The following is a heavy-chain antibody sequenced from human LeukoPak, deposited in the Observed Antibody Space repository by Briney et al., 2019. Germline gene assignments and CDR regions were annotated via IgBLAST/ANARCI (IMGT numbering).Heavy chain of an antibody. CDR3: ARVASSGWYHDY. V-gene: IGHV1-46*01. CDR2: ISPSGGST. D-gene: IGHD6-19*01. CDR1: GYTFTSYY. J-gene: IGHJ4*02. Sequence: ASVKVSCRASGYTFTSYYMHWVRQAPGQGLEWMGIISPSGGSTSYAQKFQGRVTMTRDMSTSTVYMELSSLRSEDTAVYYCARVASSGWYHDYWGQGTLVTVSS.